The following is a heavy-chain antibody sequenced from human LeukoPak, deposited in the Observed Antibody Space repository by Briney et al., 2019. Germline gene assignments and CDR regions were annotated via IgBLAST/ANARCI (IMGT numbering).Heavy chain of an antibody. CDR3: ARGRGGPDSFDP. CDR2: ISSNSLHI. CDR1: GFTFSDQS. V-gene: IGHV3-21*04. J-gene: IGHJ5*02. Sequence: GGSLRLSCAASGFTFSDQSMNWVRQAPGKGLEWVSSISSNSLHIFYADSVKGRFTISRDNSKNTLYLQMNSLRAEDTAVYYCARGRGGPDSFDPWGQGTLVTVSS.